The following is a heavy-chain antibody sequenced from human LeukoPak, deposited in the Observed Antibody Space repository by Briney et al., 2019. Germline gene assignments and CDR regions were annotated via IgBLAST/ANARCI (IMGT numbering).Heavy chain of an antibody. CDR3: ARSGSSGWSGGQYFQH. D-gene: IGHD6-19*01. V-gene: IGHV4-59*01. CDR1: GGSISSYY. CDR2: IYYSGST. J-gene: IGHJ1*01. Sequence: SETLSLTCTVSGGSISSYYWSWIRQPPGKGLEWIGYIYYSGSTNYNPSLKSRVTISVDTSKNQFPLKLSSVTAADTAVYYCARSGSSGWSGGQYFQHWGQGALVTVSS.